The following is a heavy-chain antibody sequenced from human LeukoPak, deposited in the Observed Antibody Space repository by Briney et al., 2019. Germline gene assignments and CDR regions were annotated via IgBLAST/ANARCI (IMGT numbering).Heavy chain of an antibody. CDR3: AQQRGYNSRGPVSFDS. Sequence: SETLSLTCSVSGGSIGGGASYWTWIRQQPGKDLDWIGYIYYTGTTYFNPSLRSRVSMSVDTSKNQFSLRLSSVTAADRGVYFCAQQRGYNSRGPVSFDSWAKGILVTV. V-gene: IGHV4-31*03. J-gene: IGHJ4*02. CDR2: IYYTGTT. D-gene: IGHD6-19*01. CDR1: GGSIGGGASY.